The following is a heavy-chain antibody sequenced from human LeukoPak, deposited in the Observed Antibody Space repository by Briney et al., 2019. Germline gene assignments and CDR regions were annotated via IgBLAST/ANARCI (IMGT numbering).Heavy chain of an antibody. J-gene: IGHJ4*02. CDR3: TKGSRAARPYYFDY. D-gene: IGHD6-6*01. V-gene: IGHV3-23*01. CDR2: ITDDATDT. CDR1: GFTFSGYA. Sequence: GGSLRLSCADSGFTFSGYAMSCVRQDPGKGLEWVSAITDDATDTYHADSVKGRFTISRDNSKNTLYLQMNSLRAEDTAVYYCTKGSRAARPYYFDYGGLGTLVTVSS.